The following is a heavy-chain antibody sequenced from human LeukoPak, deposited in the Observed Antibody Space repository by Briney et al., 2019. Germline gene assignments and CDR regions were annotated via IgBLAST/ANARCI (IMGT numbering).Heavy chain of an antibody. D-gene: IGHD3-10*01. J-gene: IGHJ4*02. CDR1: GFAFSSYA. V-gene: IGHV3-23*01. CDR2: ISGSGGST. Sequence: GGSLRLSCAASGFAFSSYAMSWVRQAPGKGLEWVSAISGSGGSTYYADSVKGRFTISRDNSKNTLYLQMNSLRAEDTAVYYCAKVLLWFGELDYWGQGTLVTVSS. CDR3: AKVLLWFGELDY.